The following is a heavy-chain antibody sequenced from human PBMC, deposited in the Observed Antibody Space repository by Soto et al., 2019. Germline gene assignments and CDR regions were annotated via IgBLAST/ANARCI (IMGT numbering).Heavy chain of an antibody. CDR2: ISGSGGST. V-gene: IGHV3-23*01. CDR3: ARVHPTYYYFWSGFEFDY. J-gene: IGHJ4*02. Sequence: EVQLLESGGGLVQPGGSLRLSCAASGFTFSSYAMSWVRQAPGKGLEWVSAISGSGGSTYYADSVKGRFTISRDNFKNTLYLQMNSLRAEDTAVYYCARVHPTYYYFWSGFEFDYWGQGTLVTVSS. D-gene: IGHD3-3*01. CDR1: GFTFSSYA.